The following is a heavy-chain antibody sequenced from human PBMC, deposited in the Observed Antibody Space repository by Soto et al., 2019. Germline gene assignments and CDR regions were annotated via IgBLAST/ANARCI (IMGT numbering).Heavy chain of an antibody. J-gene: IGHJ5*02. CDR2: TYYRSKWYN. CDR3: AREGDYGSGSSSPGWFDP. Sequence: SPTLSLTCAISGDSVSSNSAAWNWIRQSPSRGLEWLGRTYYRSKWYNDYAVSVKSRITINPDTSKNQFSLQLNSVTPEDTAVYYCAREGDYGSGSSSPGWFDPWGQGTLVTVSS. CDR1: GDSVSSNSAA. V-gene: IGHV6-1*01. D-gene: IGHD3-10*01.